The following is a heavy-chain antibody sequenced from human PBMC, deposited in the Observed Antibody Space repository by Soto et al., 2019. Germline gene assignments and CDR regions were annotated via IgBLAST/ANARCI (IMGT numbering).Heavy chain of an antibody. D-gene: IGHD1-26*01. J-gene: IGHJ4*02. CDR2: MNPNSGNT. CDR1: GYPFTSYD. V-gene: IGHV1-8*01. Sequence: QVQLVQSGAAVTKPGASVKVSCQASGYPFTSYDITWVRQATGHGLGRMGWMNPNSGNTGYAQKSPGRVTMTRNTAINTAYMERGSRGSEDTAVDDCARERSGSSDYWGQGTLVTVSS. CDR3: ARERSGSSDY.